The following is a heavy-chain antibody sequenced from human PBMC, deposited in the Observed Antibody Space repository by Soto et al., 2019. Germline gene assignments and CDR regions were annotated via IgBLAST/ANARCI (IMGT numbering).Heavy chain of an antibody. D-gene: IGHD6-13*01. CDR1: GYSFTSYW. Sequence: GESLKISCKGSGYSFTSYWIGWVRQMPGKGLEWMGIIYPGDSDTRYSPSFQGQVTISADKSISTAYLQWSSLKASDTAMYYCASSDPQGIAAAGPTHPYYYYGMDVWGQGTTVTVSS. V-gene: IGHV5-51*01. CDR3: ASSDPQGIAAAGPTHPYYYYGMDV. J-gene: IGHJ6*02. CDR2: IYPGDSDT.